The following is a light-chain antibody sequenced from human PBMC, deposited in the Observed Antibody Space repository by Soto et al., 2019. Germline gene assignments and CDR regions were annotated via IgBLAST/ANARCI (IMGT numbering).Light chain of an antibody. J-gene: IGLJ1*01. CDR2: EVN. CDR3: RPRAGSKRV. V-gene: IGLV2-8*01. CDR1: SSDVGGYNY. Sequence: QSVLTQPPSASGSPGQSVTISCTGTSSDVGGYNYVSWYQQHPGKAPKLMIYEVNKRPSGVPDRFSGSKSGNTASLTVSGLQAEDEGDYQRRPRAGSKRVFTIGSTVTVL.